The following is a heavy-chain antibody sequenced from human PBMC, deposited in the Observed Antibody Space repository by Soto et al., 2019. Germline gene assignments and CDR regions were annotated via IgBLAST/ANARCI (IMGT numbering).Heavy chain of an antibody. CDR2: IYYSGST. D-gene: IGHD5-12*01. J-gene: IGHJ3*02. CDR3: AGGRYNSGYRPDAFDI. V-gene: IGHV4-59*08. Sequence: PSETLSLTWTVSGGAIRSYYCSWIRQPPGKGLEWIGYIYYSGSTNYNPSLKSRVTISVDTSKNQFSLKLSSVTAADTAVYYCAGGRYNSGYRPDAFDIWGQGTMVTVSS. CDR1: GGAIRSYY.